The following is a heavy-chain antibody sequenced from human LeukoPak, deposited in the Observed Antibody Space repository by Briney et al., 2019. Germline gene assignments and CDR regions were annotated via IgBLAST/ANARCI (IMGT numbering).Heavy chain of an antibody. CDR3: ARVKLNSSGWLDY. CDR2: ISYDGSNK. Sequence: GGSLRLSCAASGFTFSSYAMHWVRQAPGKGLEWVAVISYDGSNKYYADSVKGRFTISRDNTKNTLYLQMNSLRAEDTAVYYCARVKLNSSGWLDYGAREPWSPSPQ. CDR1: GFTFSSYA. J-gene: IGHJ4*02. V-gene: IGHV3-30*04. D-gene: IGHD6-19*01.